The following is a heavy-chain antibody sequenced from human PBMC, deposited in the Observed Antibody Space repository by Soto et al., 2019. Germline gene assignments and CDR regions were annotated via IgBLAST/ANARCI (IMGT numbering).Heavy chain of an antibody. V-gene: IGHV4-34*01. CDR2: INHSGST. D-gene: IGHD3-10*01. Sequence: PSETLSLTCAVYGGSFSGYYWSWIRQPPGKGLEWIGEINHSGSTNYNPSLKSRVTISVDTSKNQFSLKLSSVTAADTAVYYCARGHGEDSNYDITMVRGALDPASYFDYWGQGTLVTVSS. CDR3: ARGHGEDSNYDITMVRGALDPASYFDY. J-gene: IGHJ4*02. CDR1: GGSFSGYY.